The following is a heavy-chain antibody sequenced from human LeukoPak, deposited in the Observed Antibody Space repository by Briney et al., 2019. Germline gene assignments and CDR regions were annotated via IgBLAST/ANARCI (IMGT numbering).Heavy chain of an antibody. CDR3: ASPNYYGSGSYPRSVSDY. CDR2: MYYSGSH. CDR1: GGSISTKSYY. Sequence: SETLSLTCSVSGGSISTKSYYWGWIRQPPGKGLESIGSMYYSGSHYYNPSLKSRVTISVDTSKNQFSLKLSSVTAADTAVYYCASPNYYGSGSYPRSVSDYWGQGTLVTVSS. V-gene: IGHV4-39*07. D-gene: IGHD3-10*01. J-gene: IGHJ4*02.